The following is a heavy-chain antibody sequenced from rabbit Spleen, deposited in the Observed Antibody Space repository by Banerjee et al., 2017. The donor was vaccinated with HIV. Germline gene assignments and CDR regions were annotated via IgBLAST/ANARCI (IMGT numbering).Heavy chain of an antibody. CDR2: ISTGGGSA. V-gene: IGHV1S40*01. J-gene: IGHJ3*01. Sequence: QSLEESGGDLVKPGASLTLTCTASGFTLSSYRMCWVRQAPGKGLEWVACISTGGGSAYYANWAKGRFTISKTLTTVTLKMTSLTVADTATYFCARRDNGLDLWGQGTLVTVS. CDR3: ARRDNGLDL. CDR1: GFTLSSYR. D-gene: IGHD2-1*01.